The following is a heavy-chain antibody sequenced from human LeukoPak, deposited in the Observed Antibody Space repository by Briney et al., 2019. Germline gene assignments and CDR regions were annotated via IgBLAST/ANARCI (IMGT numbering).Heavy chain of an antibody. V-gene: IGHV4-59*08. CDR1: GGSISSYY. D-gene: IGHD6-6*01. CDR2: IYYNGST. J-gene: IGHJ6*02. Sequence: SETLSLTCTVSGGSISSYYWSWIRQPPGKGLEWIGYIYYNGSTNYNPSLKSRVTISVDTSKNQFSLKLSSVTAADTAVYYCARLDSSSSGYYYYGMDVWGQGTTVTVSS. CDR3: ARLDSSSSGYYYYGMDV.